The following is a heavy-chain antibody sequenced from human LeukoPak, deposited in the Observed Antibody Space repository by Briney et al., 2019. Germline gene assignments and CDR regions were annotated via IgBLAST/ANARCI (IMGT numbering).Heavy chain of an antibody. V-gene: IGHV1-46*01. CDR1: GYTFTSYY. J-gene: IGHJ6*02. CDR2: INPSGGST. Sequence: GASVKVSCKASGYTFTSYYMHWVRQAPGQGLEWMGIINPSGGSTSYAQKFQGRVTMTRDTSTSTVYMELSSLRSEDTAVYYCARDLSHYYDSSGYSRPYYYYYGMDVWGQGTTVTVSS. CDR3: ARDLSHYYDSSGYSRPYYYYYGMDV. D-gene: IGHD3-22*01.